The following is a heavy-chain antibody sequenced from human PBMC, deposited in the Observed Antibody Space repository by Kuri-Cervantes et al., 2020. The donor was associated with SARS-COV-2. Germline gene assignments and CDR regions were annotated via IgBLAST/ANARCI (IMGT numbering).Heavy chain of an antibody. D-gene: IGHD2-15*01. CDR3: ARDFGYCSGGSCPEDAFDI. CDR2: IYNSGST. Sequence: SETLSLTCTVSGCSISSYYRSWIRQPPGKGLEWIGYIYNSGSTNYNPSLKSRVTISVDTSKNQFSLKLSSVTAADTAVYYCARDFGYCSGGSCPEDAFDIWGQGTMVTVSS. J-gene: IGHJ3*02. CDR1: GCSISSYY. V-gene: IGHV4-59*01.